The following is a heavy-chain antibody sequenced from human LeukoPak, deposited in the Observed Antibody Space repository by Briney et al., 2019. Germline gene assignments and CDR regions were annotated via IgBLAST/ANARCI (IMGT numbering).Heavy chain of an antibody. CDR1: GFTFSSYW. V-gene: IGHV3-74*01. Sequence: GSLRLSCAASGFTFSSYWMHWVRQAPGKGLVWVSRINSDGSSTSYADSVKGRFTISRDNAKNTLYLQMNSLRAEDTAVYYCARARGSSGWYSDYWGQGTLVTVSS. D-gene: IGHD6-19*01. CDR2: INSDGSST. J-gene: IGHJ4*02. CDR3: ARARGSSGWYSDY.